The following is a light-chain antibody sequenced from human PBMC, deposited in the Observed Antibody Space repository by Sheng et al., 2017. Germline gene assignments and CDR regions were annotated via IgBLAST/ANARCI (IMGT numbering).Light chain of an antibody. CDR3: QQYYSYPFT. V-gene: IGKV1-16*01. J-gene: IGKJ3*01. CDR1: QDISNY. Sequence: DIQMTQSPSSLSASVGDRVTITCQASQDISNYLNWYQQKPGKAPKLLIYAASTLQSGVPSRFSGSGSGTDFTLTISCLQSEDFATYYCQQYYSYPFTFGPGTKVXIK. CDR2: AAS.